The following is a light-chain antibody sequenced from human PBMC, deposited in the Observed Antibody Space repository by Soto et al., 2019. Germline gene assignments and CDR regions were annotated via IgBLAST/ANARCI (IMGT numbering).Light chain of an antibody. CDR3: QQYNSYSYT. Sequence: IQVTQSPSSLSASVGDRVTITCRASQGITSYLAWYQQKPGKAPKLLIYAASALQTGVSSRFSGSGYGTDFALTISSLQPDDFATYYCQQYNSYSYTFGQGTKV. CDR1: QGITSY. CDR2: AAS. V-gene: IGKV1-9*01. J-gene: IGKJ2*01.